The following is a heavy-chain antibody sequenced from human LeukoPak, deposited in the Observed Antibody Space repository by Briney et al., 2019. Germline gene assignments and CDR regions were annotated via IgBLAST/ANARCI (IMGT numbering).Heavy chain of an antibody. V-gene: IGHV3-74*01. CDR3: ARVGKGRGFFDY. D-gene: IGHD7-27*01. J-gene: IGHJ4*02. Sequence: GGSLRLSCAASGFTFRSYWMHWVRQAPGKGLEWVSRVIRDGSFTNYADSVKGRFTISRDNAKNTLYLQMSSLRAEDTAVYYCARVGKGRGFFDYWGQGTLVTVSS. CDR2: VIRDGSFT. CDR1: GFTFRSYW.